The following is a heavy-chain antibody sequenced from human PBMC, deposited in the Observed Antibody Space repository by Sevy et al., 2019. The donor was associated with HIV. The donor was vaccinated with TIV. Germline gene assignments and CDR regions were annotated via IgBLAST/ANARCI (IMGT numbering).Heavy chain of an antibody. J-gene: IGHJ6*04. Sequence: GGSLRLSCAASGFTVSSNYMSWVRQAPGKGLEWVSFFYSGGSPYYADSVKGQLTISRDNSKNTLYLQLNSLRAEDTAVYYCATTGYSSSWYLHYGMDVWGKGTTVTVS. CDR1: GFTVSSNY. V-gene: IGHV3-53*01. D-gene: IGHD6-13*01. CDR2: FYSGGSP. CDR3: ATTGYSSSWYLHYGMDV.